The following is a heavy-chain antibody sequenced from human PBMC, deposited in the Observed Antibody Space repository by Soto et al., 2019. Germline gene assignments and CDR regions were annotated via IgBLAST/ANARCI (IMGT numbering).Heavy chain of an antibody. CDR2: IYYSGST. CDR3: ARVAPAPAATNYNWFDP. CDR1: GGSISSGDYY. J-gene: IGHJ5*02. D-gene: IGHD2-2*01. Sequence: QVQLQESGPGLVKPSQTLSLTCTVSGGSISSGDYYWSWIRQPPGKGLEWIGYIYYSGSTYYNPSLKSRVTRSVDTSKNQFSLKLSSVTAADTAVYYCARVAPAPAATNYNWFDPWGQGTLVTVSS. V-gene: IGHV4-30-4*01.